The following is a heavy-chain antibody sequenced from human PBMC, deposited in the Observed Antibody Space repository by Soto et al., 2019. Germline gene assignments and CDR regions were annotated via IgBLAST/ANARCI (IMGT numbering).Heavy chain of an antibody. CDR1: GGSIIGYY. V-gene: IGHV4-4*07. J-gene: IGHJ4*02. CDR3: ARMRAAGTFDY. CDR2: IYSDGST. D-gene: IGHD6-13*01. Sequence: SETLSLTCTVSGGSIIGYYWSCIRQPAGKGLEWIGRIYSDGSTNYNPSLKSRVTMSVDTSKNQFSLKLTSMTAADTAMYYCARMRAAGTFDYWDQGTLVTVSS.